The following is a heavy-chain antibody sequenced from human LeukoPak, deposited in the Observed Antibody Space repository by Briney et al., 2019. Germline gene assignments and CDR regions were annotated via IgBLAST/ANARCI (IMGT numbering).Heavy chain of an antibody. D-gene: IGHD3-3*01. CDR3: AARGYDFWSGYYQSEYFQH. Sequence: SETLSLTCTVSGGSISSYYWSWLRQPAGKGLEWIGEINHSGSTNYNPSLKSRVTISVDTSKNQFSLKLSSVTAADTAVYYCAARGYDFWSGYYQSEYFQHWGQGTLVTVSS. J-gene: IGHJ1*01. CDR1: GGSISSYY. V-gene: IGHV4-59*12. CDR2: INHSGST.